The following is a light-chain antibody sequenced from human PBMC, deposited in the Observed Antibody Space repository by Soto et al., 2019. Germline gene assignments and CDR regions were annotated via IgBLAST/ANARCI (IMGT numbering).Light chain of an antibody. CDR1: SSNIGAGYD. Sequence: QSALTQPPSVSGAPGQRVTISYTGSSSNIGAGYDVHWYQQLPGTAPKLLIYGNSNRPSGVPDRFSGSKSGTSASLAITGLQAEDEADYYCQSYDSSLSARVFGTGTKVTVL. V-gene: IGLV1-40*01. CDR2: GNS. J-gene: IGLJ1*01. CDR3: QSYDSSLSARV.